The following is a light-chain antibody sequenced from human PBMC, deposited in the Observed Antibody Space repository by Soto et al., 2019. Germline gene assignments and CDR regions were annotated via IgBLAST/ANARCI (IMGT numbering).Light chain of an antibody. CDR3: AAWDDSLNGYV. CDR1: SSNIGTNT. Sequence: QPVLTQPPSASGTPGLRVTISCSGGSSNIGTNTVNWYQQLPGTAPKLLIYTNNQRPSGVPDRFSGSKSGTSASLAISGLQSEDEADYYCAAWDDSLNGYVFGTGTKVTVL. CDR2: TNN. V-gene: IGLV1-44*01. J-gene: IGLJ1*01.